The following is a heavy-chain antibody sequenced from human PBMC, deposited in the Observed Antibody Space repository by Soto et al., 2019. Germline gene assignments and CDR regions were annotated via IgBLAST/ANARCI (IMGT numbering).Heavy chain of an antibody. CDR2: IHYVGST. Sequence: QVQLQESGPGLVKPSGTLSLTCTVSGDSISSGYWWSWVRQPPGKGLEWIGEIHYVGSTNYNPSLKSRVTLSGDKSKKQFSLNLSSVTAADTAVYYCARGVGAVARYYFDYWGQGILVTVSS. V-gene: IGHV4-4*02. D-gene: IGHD6-19*01. CDR1: GDSISSGYW. CDR3: ARGVGAVARYYFDY. J-gene: IGHJ4*02.